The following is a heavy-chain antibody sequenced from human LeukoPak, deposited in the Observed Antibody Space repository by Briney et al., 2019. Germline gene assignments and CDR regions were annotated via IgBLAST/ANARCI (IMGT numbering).Heavy chain of an antibody. D-gene: IGHD3-3*01. Sequence: GGSLRLSCAASGFTFSSYAMSWVRRAPGKGLEWVSAISGSGGSTYYADSVKGRFTISRDNSKNTLYLQMNSLRAEDTAVYYCAKEETYYDFWSGYSHFDYWGQGTLVTVSS. V-gene: IGHV3-23*01. CDR2: ISGSGGST. CDR1: GFTFSSYA. CDR3: AKEETYYDFWSGYSHFDY. J-gene: IGHJ4*02.